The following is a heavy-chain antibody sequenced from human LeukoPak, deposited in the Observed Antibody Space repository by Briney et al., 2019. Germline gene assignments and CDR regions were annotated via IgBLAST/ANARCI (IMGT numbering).Heavy chain of an antibody. V-gene: IGHV3-23*01. J-gene: IGHJ4*02. D-gene: IGHD3-10*01. CDR2: ISGSGGST. CDR1: GFTFSNYA. Sequence: GGSLRLSCAASGFTFSNYAMSWVRQAPGKGLEWVSAISGSGGSTYYADSVKGRFTISRDNSKNTLYLQMNSLRAEDTAVYYCAKDPMPVWFGEMYYFDYWGQGTLVTVSS. CDR3: AKDPMPVWFGEMYYFDY.